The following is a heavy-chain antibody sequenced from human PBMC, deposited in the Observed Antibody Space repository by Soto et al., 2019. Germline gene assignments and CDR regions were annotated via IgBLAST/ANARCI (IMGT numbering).Heavy chain of an antibody. J-gene: IGHJ4*02. CDR3: AKLLRPGLQFFDF. CDR1: GFTFSDYA. CDR2: ISSSGDHT. Sequence: EVQLLESGGGVVQPGGSLRLSCAASGFTFSDYAMSWVRQAPGKGLDWVSAISSSGDHTFYADSVKGRFTISRDNSKNPLYLQVNSLRADDTAVYYCAKLLRPGLQFFDFWGQGTLVTVSS. D-gene: IGHD4-4*01. V-gene: IGHV3-23*01.